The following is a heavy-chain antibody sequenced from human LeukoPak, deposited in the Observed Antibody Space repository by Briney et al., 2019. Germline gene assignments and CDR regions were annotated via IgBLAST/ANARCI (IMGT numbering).Heavy chain of an antibody. J-gene: IGHJ6*03. CDR1: GYTFTSYA. Sequence: ASVKVSCKASGYTFTSYATNWVRQAPGQGLEWMGWINTNTGNPTYAQGFTGRFVFSLDTSVSTAYLQISSLKAEDTAVYYCARASSLLLWFGELSYYMDVWGKGTTVTVSS. D-gene: IGHD3-10*01. CDR2: INTNTGNP. CDR3: ARASSLLLWFGELSYYMDV. V-gene: IGHV7-4-1*02.